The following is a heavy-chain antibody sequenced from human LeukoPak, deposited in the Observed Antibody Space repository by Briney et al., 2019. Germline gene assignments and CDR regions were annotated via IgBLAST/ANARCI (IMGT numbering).Heavy chain of an antibody. CDR2: IWADGSDK. CDR3: ARHGSGRDYFDPLDN. CDR1: GFSFSDHA. V-gene: IGHV3-33*02. D-gene: IGHD1-26*01. J-gene: IGHJ4*02. Sequence: GGSLRLSRAASGFSFSDHAMHWVRQAPGKGLEWVAAIWADGSDKYYLDSVKGRFTVSRDNPTSTLILQLDRLRVDDTAIYYCARHGSGRDYFDPLDNWGQGTLVTVSS.